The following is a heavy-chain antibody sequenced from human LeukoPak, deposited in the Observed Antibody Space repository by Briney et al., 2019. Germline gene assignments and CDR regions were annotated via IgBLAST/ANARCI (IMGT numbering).Heavy chain of an antibody. J-gene: IGHJ6*03. D-gene: IGHD6-6*01. Sequence: SVKVSCKASGGTFSSYAISWVRQAPGKGLEWMGGIIPIFGTANYAQKFQGRVTITTDESTSTAYMELSSLRSEDTAVYYCAAKNSSSSGHGYYYYYMDVWGKGTTVTVSS. V-gene: IGHV1-69*05. CDR1: GGTFSSYA. CDR2: IIPIFGTA. CDR3: AAKNSSSSGHGYYYYYMDV.